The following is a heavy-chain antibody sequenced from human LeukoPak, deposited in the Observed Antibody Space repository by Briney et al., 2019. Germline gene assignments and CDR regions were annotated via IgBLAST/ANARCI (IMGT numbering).Heavy chain of an antibody. CDR3: ARYHNFWSGYGIFDY. Sequence: GGSLRLSCAASGFTFSSYEMNWVRQAPGKGLEWVSYISSSGSTIYYADSVKGRFTISRDNAKNSLYLQMNSLRAEDTAVYYCARYHNFWSGYGIFDYWGQGTLVTVSS. CDR2: ISSSGSTI. CDR1: GFTFSSYE. J-gene: IGHJ4*02. V-gene: IGHV3-48*03. D-gene: IGHD3-3*01.